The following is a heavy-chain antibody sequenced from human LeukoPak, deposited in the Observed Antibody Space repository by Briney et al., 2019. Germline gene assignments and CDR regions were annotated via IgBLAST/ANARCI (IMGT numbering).Heavy chain of an antibody. J-gene: IGHJ4*02. CDR3: ARAEITAAGVPFDY. CDR1: CESFSGYY. Sequence: SETLSLTCAVYCESFSGYYWSWIRQPPGKGLEWIGEVNHSGSTNYNPSLKSRVTISVDTSKNQFSLKLSSVTAADTGVYYCARAEITAAGVPFDYWGQGTMVTVSS. V-gene: IGHV4-34*01. D-gene: IGHD6-13*01. CDR2: VNHSGST.